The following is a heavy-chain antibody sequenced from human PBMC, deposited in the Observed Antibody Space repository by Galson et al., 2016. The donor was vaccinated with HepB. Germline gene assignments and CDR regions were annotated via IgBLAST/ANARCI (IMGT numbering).Heavy chain of an antibody. CDR1: GFSFSNYA. CDR3: ARDAKDHSILGDYGDHFDY. Sequence: SLRLSCAASGFSFSNYALHWVRQAPGKGLEWVAVVSSDGNTHFYGDAVKGRFTISRDNSKNTLVLHMNGLRPDDTAVYYCARDAKDHSILGDYGDHFDYWGQGTLVTVSS. CDR2: VSSDGNTH. V-gene: IGHV3-30*03. D-gene: IGHD4-17*01. J-gene: IGHJ4*02.